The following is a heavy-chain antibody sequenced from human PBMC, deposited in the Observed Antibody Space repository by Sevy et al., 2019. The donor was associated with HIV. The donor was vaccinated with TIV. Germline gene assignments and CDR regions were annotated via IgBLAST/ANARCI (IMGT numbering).Heavy chain of an antibody. CDR3: ARQAPSGSSPATFDI. V-gene: IGHV5-51*01. CDR1: GYIFTNYW. CDR2: IYPGGSDT. D-gene: IGHD1-26*01. Sequence: GESLKISCKGSGYIFTNYWIGWVRQMPGKGLEWMGIIYPGGSDTTYSPSFQGQVTISADKSISTAYLQWSSLKASDTAMYYCARQAPSGSSPATFDIWGQGTMVNVSS. J-gene: IGHJ3*02.